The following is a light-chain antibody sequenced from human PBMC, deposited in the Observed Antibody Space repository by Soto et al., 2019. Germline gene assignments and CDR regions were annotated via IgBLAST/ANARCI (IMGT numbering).Light chain of an antibody. J-gene: IGKJ3*01. V-gene: IGKV3-20*01. CDR3: QQYGSSPCT. CDR2: GVS. Sequence: VLTQSPGTLSLSPGERAALSCRASQTFSSSYLAWYQQKPGQAPRLLIYGVSSRATGIPDRFSGSGSGTDFTLTISRLEPEDFAVYYCQQYGSSPCTFGPGTKVEIK. CDR1: QTFSSSY.